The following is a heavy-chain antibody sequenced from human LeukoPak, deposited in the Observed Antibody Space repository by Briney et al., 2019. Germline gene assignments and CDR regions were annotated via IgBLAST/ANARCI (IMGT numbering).Heavy chain of an antibody. V-gene: IGHV3-74*01. Sequence: TGGSLRLSCAASGFTFSSYWMHWVRQAPGKGLVWVSRINSDGSSTSYADSVKGRFTISRDNAKNTLYLQMNSLRAEDTAVYYCARAPSYCGGDCYYDYWGQGTLVTVSS. CDR1: GFTFSSYW. D-gene: IGHD2-21*02. CDR2: INSDGSST. J-gene: IGHJ4*02. CDR3: ARAPSYCGGDCYYDY.